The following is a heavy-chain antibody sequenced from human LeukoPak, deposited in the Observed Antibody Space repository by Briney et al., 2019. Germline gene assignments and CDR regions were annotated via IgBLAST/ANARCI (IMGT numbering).Heavy chain of an antibody. J-gene: IGHJ4*02. Sequence: ASVKVSCKVSGYTLTELSMHWVRQAPGKGLEWMGGFDPEDGETIYAQKFQGRVTMTEDTSTDTAYMELSSLRSEDTAVYYCATELTMVRGVFTDYWGQGTLVTVSS. CDR1: GYTLTELS. CDR3: ATELTMVRGVFTDY. D-gene: IGHD3-10*01. V-gene: IGHV1-24*01. CDR2: FDPEDGET.